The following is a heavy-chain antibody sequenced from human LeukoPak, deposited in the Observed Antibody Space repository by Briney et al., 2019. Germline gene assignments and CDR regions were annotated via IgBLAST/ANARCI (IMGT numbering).Heavy chain of an antibody. CDR3: AKDLRLSVGTSPFDY. J-gene: IGHJ4*02. D-gene: IGHD4-23*01. CDR2: FSNSGET. V-gene: IGHV3-23*01. CDR1: GFTFSRYG. Sequence: PGGSLRLSCATSGFTFSRYGMAWVRQAPGKGLEWVSAFSNSGETHYADSVKGRFTISRDNSKNTLYLQMNSLRADDAALYYCAKDLRLSVGTSPFDYWGQGTLVTVSS.